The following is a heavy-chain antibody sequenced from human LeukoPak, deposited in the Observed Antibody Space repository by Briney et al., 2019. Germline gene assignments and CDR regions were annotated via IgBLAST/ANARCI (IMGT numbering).Heavy chain of an antibody. CDR1: GFTCSSYW. CDR2: IKQDGSEK. CDR3: ARDLNWTLDS. J-gene: IGHJ4*02. Sequence: PWGSLRRSCAASGFTCSSYWMSWVRQAPGNGLEWLANIKQDGSEKYYVDSVKGRFTISRDNAKNSLYLQMNSLRAEDTAVYSCARDLNWTLDSWDQGTPVTASS. D-gene: IGHD1-20*01. V-gene: IGHV3-7*01.